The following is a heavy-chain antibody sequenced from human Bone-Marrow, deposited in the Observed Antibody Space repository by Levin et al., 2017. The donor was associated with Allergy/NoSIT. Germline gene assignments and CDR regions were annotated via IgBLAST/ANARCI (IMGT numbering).Heavy chain of an antibody. J-gene: IGHJ4*02. D-gene: IGHD3-3*01. Sequence: GGSLRLSCAASGFTFSSYGMHWVRQAPGKGLEWVAVIWYDGSNKYYADSVKGRFTISRDNSKNTLYLQMNSLRAEDTAVYYCAVLPLGRDSRFLEGMTSDYWGQGTLVTVSS. CDR1: GFTFSSYG. V-gene: IGHV3-33*01. CDR2: IWYDGSNK. CDR3: AVLPLGRDSRFLEGMTSDY.